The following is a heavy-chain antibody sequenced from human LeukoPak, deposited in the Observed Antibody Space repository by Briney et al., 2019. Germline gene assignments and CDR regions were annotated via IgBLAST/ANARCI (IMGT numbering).Heavy chain of an antibody. J-gene: IGHJ4*02. CDR2: ISTSVGNK. CDR3: ARRSPSYYFDY. CDR1: GFSFSDYY. Sequence: GGSLRLACAASGFSFSDYYMSWVRQAPGKGREWVSYISTSVGNKYYADSVKGRFTISRDNAKNSLYVQMNRLRAEDTAVYYCARRSPSYYFDYWGQGTLVTVSS. V-gene: IGHV3-11*04.